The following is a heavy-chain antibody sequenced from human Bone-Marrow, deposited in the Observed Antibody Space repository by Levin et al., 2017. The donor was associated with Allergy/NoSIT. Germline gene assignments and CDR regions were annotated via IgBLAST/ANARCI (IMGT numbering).Heavy chain of an antibody. D-gene: IGHD4-23*01. V-gene: IGHV1-3*03. Sequence: ASVKVSCKASGYTFTENALHWVRQAPGQRPQWLGWIFTDSGVTTYSQDFQGRVTITRDTSASTAYMELRSLRFEDMAIYYCARGYDGTFDIWGQGTMVSVSS. CDR3: ARGYDGTFDI. CDR1: GYTFTENA. J-gene: IGHJ3*02. CDR2: IFTDSGVT.